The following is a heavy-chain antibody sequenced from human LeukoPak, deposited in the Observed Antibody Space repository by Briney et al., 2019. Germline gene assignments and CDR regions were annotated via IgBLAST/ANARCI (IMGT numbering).Heavy chain of an antibody. CDR1: GYTLTELS. Sequence: ASVKVSCKVSGYTLTELSMHWVRQAPGKGLGWMGGFDPEDGETIYAQKFQGRVTMTEDTSTDTAYMELSSLRSEDTAVYYCASLVTISAWPPAFDIWGQGTMVTVSS. J-gene: IGHJ3*02. V-gene: IGHV1-24*01. CDR2: FDPEDGET. CDR3: ASLVTISAWPPAFDI. D-gene: IGHD2-21*02.